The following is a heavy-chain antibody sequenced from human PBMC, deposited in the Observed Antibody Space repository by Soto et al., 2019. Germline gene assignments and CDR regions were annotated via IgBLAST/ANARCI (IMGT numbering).Heavy chain of an antibody. D-gene: IGHD3-22*01. CDR3: AKDRRTMIVVEQDY. CDR2: ISGSGIST. Sequence: GGSLRLSCAASGFTFRSYAMSWVRQAPGKGLEWVSGISGSGISTHYADSVKGRFTVSRDNSKNTLYLQMNSLRAEDTAVYNCAKDRRTMIVVEQDYWGQGTLVTVSS. J-gene: IGHJ4*02. V-gene: IGHV3-23*01. CDR1: GFTFRSYA.